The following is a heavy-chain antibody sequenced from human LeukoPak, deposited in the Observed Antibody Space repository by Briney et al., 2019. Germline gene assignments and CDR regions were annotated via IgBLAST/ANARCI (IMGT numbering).Heavy chain of an antibody. V-gene: IGHV3-9*01. CDR3: AKDREYNERALIGCIDV. J-gene: IGHJ6*03. D-gene: IGHD2/OR15-2a*01. CDR2: ISWNSGYI. Sequence: GGSLRLSCAASGLIIDDYAMHWVRQAPGKGLEWVSGISWNSGYIDYADSVKGRFTISRDNARNSLYLQMNSLRPEDSALYYCAKDREYNERALIGCIDVWGKGTTVTVSS. CDR1: GLIIDDYA.